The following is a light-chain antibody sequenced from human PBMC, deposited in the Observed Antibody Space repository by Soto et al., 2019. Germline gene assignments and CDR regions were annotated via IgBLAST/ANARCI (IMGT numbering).Light chain of an antibody. Sequence: EFGLTQSQGALSVSPGETVSLTCRASQPVDNNSLAWYHHKPGLAPRLLIFGASTRATRVPDRVSGSGSGTDFTLTITRLEPEDSGLYFCQQYVASPLTFGGGTRVEMK. CDR2: GAS. CDR3: QQYVASPLT. CDR1: QPVDNNS. V-gene: IGKV3-20*01. J-gene: IGKJ4*01.